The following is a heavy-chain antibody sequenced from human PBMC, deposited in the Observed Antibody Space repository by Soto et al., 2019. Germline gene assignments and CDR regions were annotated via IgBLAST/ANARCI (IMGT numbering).Heavy chain of an antibody. Sequence: ASVKVSCKASGYTFTSYAMHWVRQAPGQRLEWMGWINAGNGNTKYSQKFQGRVTITRDTSASTAYMELSSLRSEDTAVYYCARDEGDCSSTSCYPYYYYYGMDVWGQGTTVTVSS. CDR1: GYTFTSYA. CDR2: INAGNGNT. V-gene: IGHV1-3*01. J-gene: IGHJ6*02. CDR3: ARDEGDCSSTSCYPYYYYYGMDV. D-gene: IGHD2-2*01.